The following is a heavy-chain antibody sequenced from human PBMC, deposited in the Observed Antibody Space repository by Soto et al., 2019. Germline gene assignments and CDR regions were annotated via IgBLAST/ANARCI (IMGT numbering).Heavy chain of an antibody. J-gene: IGHJ4*02. CDR3: ARQGTKRYCSGGSCSPGRFDY. D-gene: IGHD2-15*01. CDR1: GGSISSSSYY. CDR2: IYYSGST. Sequence: SETLSLTCTVSGGSISSSSYYWGWIRQPPGKGLEWIGSIYYSGSTYYNPSLKSRVTISVDTSKNQFSLKLSSVTAADTAVYYCARQGTKRYCSGGSCSPGRFDYWGQGTLVTVSS. V-gene: IGHV4-39*01.